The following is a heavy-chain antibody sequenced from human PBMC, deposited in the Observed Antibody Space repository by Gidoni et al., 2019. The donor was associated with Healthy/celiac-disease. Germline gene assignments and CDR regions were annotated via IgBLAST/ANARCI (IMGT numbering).Heavy chain of an antibody. J-gene: IGHJ4*02. V-gene: IGHV3-33*01. Sequence: QVQLVESGGGVVQPGRSLRLSCAASGVNFSRYGMHCVRHAPGKGLVWVAVIWYDGSIKYYADSVKGRFTISRENSKNTLYLQMNSLRDEDTAVYYCARDRGGTGNDYWGQGTLVTVSS. D-gene: IGHD3-16*01. CDR1: GVNFSRYG. CDR3: ARDRGGTGNDY. CDR2: IWYDGSIK.